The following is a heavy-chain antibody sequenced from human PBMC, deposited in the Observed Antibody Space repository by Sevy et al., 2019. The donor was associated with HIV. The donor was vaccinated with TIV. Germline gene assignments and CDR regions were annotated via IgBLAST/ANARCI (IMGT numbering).Heavy chain of an antibody. J-gene: IGHJ4*02. CDR2: LSFDGSNK. V-gene: IGHV3-30*18. D-gene: IGHD6-13*01. CDR3: AKEGSSSSWYDPYYFDY. CDR1: GFTFSSYG. Sequence: GGSLRLSCAASGFTFSSYGMHWVRQAPGKGLEWVAVLSFDGSNKYYADSVKGRFTISRDNSKNTLYLQMSSLRPEDTAVYHCAKEGSSSSWYDPYYFDYWGQGTLVTVSS.